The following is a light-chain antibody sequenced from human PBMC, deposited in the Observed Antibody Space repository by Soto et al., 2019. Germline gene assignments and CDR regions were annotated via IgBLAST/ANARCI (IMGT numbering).Light chain of an antibody. J-gene: IGKJ5*01. CDR3: QQYTGPPTT. CDR1: QSVSSN. V-gene: IGKV3-20*01. Sequence: EFVMTQSPATLSVSPGEGATLSCRASQSVSSNLAWCQQRPGQAPRLLIYGASTRAAGIPDRFSGSGSGTDFTLTITRLEPEDSAVYFCQQYTGPPTTFGQGTRLEIK. CDR2: GAS.